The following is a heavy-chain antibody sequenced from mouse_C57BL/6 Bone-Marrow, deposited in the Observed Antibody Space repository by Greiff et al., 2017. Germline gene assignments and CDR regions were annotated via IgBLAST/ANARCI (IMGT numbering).Heavy chain of an antibody. J-gene: IGHJ3*01. CDR2: FYPGSGNI. Sequence: QVQLKESGAELVKPGASVKMSCKASGYTFTEYTIHWVKQRSGQGLEWIGWFYPGSGNIKYNEKFKDKATLTADKSSSTVYMELSSLTSEDYAVYFCARRGNYCWFAYWGQGTLVTVSA. CDR3: ARRGNYCWFAY. D-gene: IGHD2-1*01. V-gene: IGHV1-62-2*01. CDR1: GYTFTEYT.